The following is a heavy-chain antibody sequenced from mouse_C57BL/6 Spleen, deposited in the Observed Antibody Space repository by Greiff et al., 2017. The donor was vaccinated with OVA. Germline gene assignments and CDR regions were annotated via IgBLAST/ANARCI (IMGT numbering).Heavy chain of an antibody. CDR2: IDPSDSYT. Sequence: QVQLQQPGAELVKPGASVKLSCKASGYTFTSYWMQWVKQRPGQGLEWIGEIDPSDSYTNYNQKFKGKATLTVGTSSSTAYMQLSSLTSEDSAVYYCARGAGVMDYWGQGTSVTVSS. J-gene: IGHJ4*01. CDR1: GYTFTSYW. CDR3: ARGAGVMDY. V-gene: IGHV1-50*01.